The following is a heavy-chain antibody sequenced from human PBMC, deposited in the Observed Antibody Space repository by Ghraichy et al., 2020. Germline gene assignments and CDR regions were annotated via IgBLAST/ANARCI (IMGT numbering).Heavy chain of an antibody. Sequence: AGSLRLSFAASGFTFSSYAMSWVRQAPGKGLEWVSAISGSGGSTYYADSVKGRFTISRDNSKNTLYLQMNSLRAEDTAVYYCAKGGDSGSYPLDYWGQGTLVTVSS. CDR3: AKGGDSGSYPLDY. J-gene: IGHJ4*02. D-gene: IGHD1-26*01. CDR2: ISGSGGST. V-gene: IGHV3-23*01. CDR1: GFTFSSYA.